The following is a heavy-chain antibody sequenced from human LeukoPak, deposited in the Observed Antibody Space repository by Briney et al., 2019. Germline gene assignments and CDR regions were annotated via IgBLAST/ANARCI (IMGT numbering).Heavy chain of an antibody. CDR3: VRSWGEDY. CDR1: GSYW. Sequence: GGSLRLSCAASGSYWMHWVRQAPGKGLVWVSHINTDGSTTNYADSVKGRFTISRDNAKNTLFLQMNSLRAEDTAIYYCVRSWGEDYWGQGTLVTVSS. V-gene: IGHV3-74*01. CDR2: INTDGSTT. D-gene: IGHD3-16*01. J-gene: IGHJ4*02.